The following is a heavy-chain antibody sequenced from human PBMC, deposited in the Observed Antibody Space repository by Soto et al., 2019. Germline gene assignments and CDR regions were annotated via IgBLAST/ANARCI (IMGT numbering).Heavy chain of an antibody. Sequence: QMQLVQSGAEVKKTGSSVTVSCKALGNTFSYRYLHWVRQAPGQALEWMGWITPFSGDVHYAQKFQERVTLTRDRSINTAYMRMSSLRSEDTAIYFCASGGAGSGPFTWELPDHWGQGTLLTVSS. D-gene: IGHD1-26*01. V-gene: IGHV1-45*02. CDR2: ITPFSGDV. CDR1: GNTFSYRY. J-gene: IGHJ4*02. CDR3: ASGGAGSGPFTWELPDH.